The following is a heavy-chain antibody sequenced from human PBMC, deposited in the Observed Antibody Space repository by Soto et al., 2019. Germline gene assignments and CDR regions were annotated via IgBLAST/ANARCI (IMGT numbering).Heavy chain of an antibody. CDR3: ARVKYQPLKLGAFDI. D-gene: IGHD2-2*01. J-gene: IGHJ3*02. V-gene: IGHV4-34*01. Sequence: LETLSLTCAVYCGSFSGYYWSWIRQPPGKGLEWIGEINHSGSTNYNPSLKSRVTISVDTSKNQFSLKLSSVTAADTAVYYCARVKYQPLKLGAFDIWGQGTMVTVSS. CDR1: CGSFSGYY. CDR2: INHSGST.